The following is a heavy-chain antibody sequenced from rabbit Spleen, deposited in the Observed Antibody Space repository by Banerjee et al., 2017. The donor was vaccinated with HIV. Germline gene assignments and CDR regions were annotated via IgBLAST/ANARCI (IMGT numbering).Heavy chain of an antibody. CDR3: ARDGAGGSYFAL. V-gene: IGHV1S7*01. Sequence: QLVESRGGLVQPGGSLKLSCTASGFSLSSYYMNWVRQAPGKGLEWIGYIDPVFGITYYANWVNGRFSISRENAQNTVFLQMTSLTAADTATYFCARDGAGGSYFALWGPGTLVTVS. CDR2: IDPVFGIT. J-gene: IGHJ6*01. D-gene: IGHD8-1*01. CDR1: GFSLSSYY.